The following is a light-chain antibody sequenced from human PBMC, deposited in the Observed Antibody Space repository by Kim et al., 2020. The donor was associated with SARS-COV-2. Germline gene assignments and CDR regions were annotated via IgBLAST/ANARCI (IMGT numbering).Light chain of an antibody. Sequence: LSPGEEATLACRASQSVRNNYLAGFQQKPGQAPRLLIYGASSRATGIPDRFTGSGSGTDFTLTISRLEPEDFAVYYCQQYGSSIYTFGQGTKLEI. CDR1: QSVRNNY. CDR3: QQYGSSIYT. CDR2: GAS. J-gene: IGKJ2*01. V-gene: IGKV3-20*01.